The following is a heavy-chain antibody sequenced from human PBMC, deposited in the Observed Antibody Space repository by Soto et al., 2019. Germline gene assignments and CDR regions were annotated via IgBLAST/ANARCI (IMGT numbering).Heavy chain of an antibody. Sequence: GGALRLSCAASGFTFNSYGMHWVRQAPGRGLEWVAVISYDGSNNYYADSVKGRFTISRDNSKNTLYLQMNSLRAEDTAVYYCAKEARTPAAIGEYYHYYGMDVWGQGTTVTVSS. CDR1: GFTFNSYG. CDR3: AKEARTPAAIGEYYHYYGMDV. J-gene: IGHJ6*02. V-gene: IGHV3-30*18. CDR2: ISYDGSNN. D-gene: IGHD2-2*02.